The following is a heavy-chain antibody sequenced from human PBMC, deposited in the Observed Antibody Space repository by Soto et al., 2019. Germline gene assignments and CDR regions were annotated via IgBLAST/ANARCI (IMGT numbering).Heavy chain of an antibody. Sequence: SETLSLTCTVSGGSISSGDYYWSWIRQPPGKGLEWIGYIYYSGSTYYNPSLKSRVTISVDTSKNQFSLKLSSVTAAETAVYYCARNDYSESGDEPWGQGTLVTVSS. J-gene: IGHJ5*02. CDR1: GGSISSGDYY. V-gene: IGHV4-30-4*01. CDR2: IYYSGST. CDR3: ARNDYSESGDEP. D-gene: IGHD4-17*01.